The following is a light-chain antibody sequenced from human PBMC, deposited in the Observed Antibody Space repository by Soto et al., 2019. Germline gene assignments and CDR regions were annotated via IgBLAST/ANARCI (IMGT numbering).Light chain of an antibody. CDR1: SSDVGGYNY. J-gene: IGLJ2*01. CDR2: DVS. V-gene: IGLV2-14*01. CDR3: SSYTSGSTLVV. Sequence: QSALTQPASVSGSPGQSITISCTGTSSDVGGYNYVSWYQQHPGKAPKLMIYDVSNRPSGVSNRFSGSKSGNTASLTISGLQAEDEADHYCSSYTSGSTLVVFGGGTKLTVL.